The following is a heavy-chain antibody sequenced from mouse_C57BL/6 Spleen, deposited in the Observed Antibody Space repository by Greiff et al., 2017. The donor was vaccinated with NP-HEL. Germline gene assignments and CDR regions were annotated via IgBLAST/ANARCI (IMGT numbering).Heavy chain of an antibody. CDR2: ISSGSSTI. CDR1: GFTFSDYG. D-gene: IGHD1-1*01. CDR3: ARQDYYGSRAWFAY. Sequence: EVQRVESGGGLVKPGGSLKLSCAASGFTFSDYGMHWVRQAPEKGLEWVAYISSGSSTIYYADTVKGRFTISRDNAKNTLFLQMTSLRSEDTAMYYCARQDYYGSRAWFAYWGQGTLVTVSA. V-gene: IGHV5-17*01. J-gene: IGHJ3*01.